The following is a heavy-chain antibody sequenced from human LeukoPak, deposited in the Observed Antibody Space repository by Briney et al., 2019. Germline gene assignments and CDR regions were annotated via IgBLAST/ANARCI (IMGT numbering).Heavy chain of an antibody. CDR1: GGSIIVAAYS. V-gene: IGHV4-30-2*01. D-gene: IGHD3-3*01. Sequence: SETLSLTCAVSGGSIIVAAYSWSWIRQPPGKGLEWIGYIYHTGRTSYNPSLKSRVTISVDRSKNQFSLKLNSVTAADTAVYYCAREGGFYRPLDYLGQGTLVTVSS. J-gene: IGHJ4*02. CDR2: IYHTGRT. CDR3: AREGGFYRPLDY.